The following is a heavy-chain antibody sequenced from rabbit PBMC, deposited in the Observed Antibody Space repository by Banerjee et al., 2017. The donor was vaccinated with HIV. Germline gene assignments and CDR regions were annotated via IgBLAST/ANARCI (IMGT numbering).Heavy chain of an antibody. J-gene: IGHJ6*01. Sequence: VESGGGLVKPGASLTLTCKASGFSFSSGYAMCWVRQAPGKGLEWIACIYTGNSTNCYSSWAKGRFTISREKTQNTVSLHLNSLTAADAAAYFCAWGGGLWGPGTLVTVS. CDR1: GFSFSSGYA. D-gene: IGHD3-1*01. CDR2: IYTGNSTN. V-gene: IGHV1S40*01. CDR3: AWGGGL.